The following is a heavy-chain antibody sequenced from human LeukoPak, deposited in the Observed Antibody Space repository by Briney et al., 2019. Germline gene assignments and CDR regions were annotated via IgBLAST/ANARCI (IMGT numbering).Heavy chain of an antibody. V-gene: IGHV3-15*04. CDR2: IVRKSDGGTI. CDR1: GFTFSDAG. J-gene: IGHJ4*02. CDR3: TTGPSYYDILTGYSVDY. D-gene: IGHD3-9*01. Sequence: GGSLRLSCEAPGFTFSDAGMSWVRQAPGKGLDWLGLIVRKSDGGTIDYAAPVKGRFTISRDDSKNTVYLQMNSLKTEDTAVYYCTTGPSYYDILTGYSVDYWGQGTLVTVSS.